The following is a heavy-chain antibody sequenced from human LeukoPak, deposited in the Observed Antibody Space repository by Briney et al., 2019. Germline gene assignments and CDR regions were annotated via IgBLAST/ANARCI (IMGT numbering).Heavy chain of an antibody. CDR3: ATDRGWRTSGYYLYYFEY. J-gene: IGHJ4*02. V-gene: IGHV3-7*01. D-gene: IGHD3-3*01. CDR1: GFIFTNYF. Sequence: GGSLRLSCAASGFIFTNYFMSWVRRAPGKGLEWVASIKHDGSEKYYVDSVRGRFTISRDNTMNSLYLQMSSLRAEDTAVYYCATDRGWRTSGYYLYYFEYWGQGTLVTYSS. CDR2: IKHDGSEK.